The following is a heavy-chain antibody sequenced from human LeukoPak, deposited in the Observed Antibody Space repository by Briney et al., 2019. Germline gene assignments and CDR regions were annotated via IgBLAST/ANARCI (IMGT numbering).Heavy chain of an antibody. J-gene: IGHJ3*02. CDR2: IYSGGST. CDR3: ARVSNSWDPFDI. V-gene: IGHV3-66*01. CDR1: GFTFSSYA. D-gene: IGHD6-13*01. Sequence: PGGSLRLSCAASGFTFSSYAMSWVRQASGKGLEWISIIYSGGSTYYADSVKGRFTISRDKSKSTLFLQMNSLRAEDTAVYYCARVSNSWDPFDIWGQGTVVTVSS.